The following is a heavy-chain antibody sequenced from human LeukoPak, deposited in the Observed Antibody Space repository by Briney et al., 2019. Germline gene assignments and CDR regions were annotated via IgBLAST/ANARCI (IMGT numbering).Heavy chain of an antibody. CDR1: GGTFSSYA. V-gene: IGHV1-69*05. D-gene: IGHD6-6*01. CDR2: VIPIFGTA. Sequence: SVKVSCKASGGTFSSYAISWVRQAPGQGLEWMGRVIPIFGTANYAQKFQGRVTITTDESTSTAYMELSSLRSEDTAVYYCARGSRYYFDYWGQGTLVTVSS. CDR3: ARGSRYYFDY. J-gene: IGHJ4*02.